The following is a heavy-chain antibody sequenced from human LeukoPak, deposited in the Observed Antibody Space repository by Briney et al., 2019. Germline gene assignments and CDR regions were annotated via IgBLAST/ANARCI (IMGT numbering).Heavy chain of an antibody. V-gene: IGHV4-61*02. Sequence: SQTLSLTCTVSGGSISSGSYYWSWIRQPAGKGLEWIVRIYTSGSTNYNPSLKSRVTISVDTSKNQFSLKLSSVTAADTAVYYCARVKGTRAAQPFDYWGQGTLVTVSS. CDR3: ARVKGTRAAQPFDY. J-gene: IGHJ4*02. CDR2: IYTSGST. D-gene: IGHD6-6*01. CDR1: GGSISSGSYY.